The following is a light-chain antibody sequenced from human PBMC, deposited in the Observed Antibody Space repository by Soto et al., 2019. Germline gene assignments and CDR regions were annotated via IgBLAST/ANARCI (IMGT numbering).Light chain of an antibody. J-gene: IGLJ3*02. CDR3: SSYTINSNFERV. CDR2: VVS. Sequence: QSVLTQPASVSGSPGQSITIYCTGTSTDVGGYNYVSWYQQHPGKGPKLMIYVVSNRPSGVSNRFSGSKSGNTASLTISGLQPEDEADYYCSSYTINSNFERVFXGGTKVTVL. CDR1: STDVGGYNY. V-gene: IGLV2-14*01.